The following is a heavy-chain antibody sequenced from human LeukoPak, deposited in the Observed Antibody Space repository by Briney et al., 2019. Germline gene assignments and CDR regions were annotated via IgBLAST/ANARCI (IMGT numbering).Heavy chain of an antibody. CDR3: ARGGSYLSAFDI. CDR2: IKQDGSKN. V-gene: IGHV3-7*03. CDR1: GFTFSTYW. Sequence: GGSLRLSCVASGFTFSTYWMSWVRQAPGKGLEWVANIKQDGSKNYYVESVKGRFTISRDNSKNTLYLQMNSLRAEDTAVYYCARGGSYLSAFDIWGQGTMVTVSS. J-gene: IGHJ3*02. D-gene: IGHD1-26*01.